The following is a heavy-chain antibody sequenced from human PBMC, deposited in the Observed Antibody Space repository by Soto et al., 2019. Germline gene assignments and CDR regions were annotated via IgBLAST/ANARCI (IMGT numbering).Heavy chain of an antibody. J-gene: IGHJ4*02. CDR3: ASETYCSGCSCYSVDY. CDR2: IIPIFGTA. V-gene: IGHV1-69*01. Sequence: QVQLVQSGAEVKKPGSSVKVSCKASGGTFSSYAISWVRQAPGQGLEWMGGIIPIFGTANYAQKFQGRVTITADESTSTAYMELSSLRAEDTDVYYCASETYCSGCSCYSVDYWGQGTLVTVSS. D-gene: IGHD2-15*01. CDR1: GGTFSSYA.